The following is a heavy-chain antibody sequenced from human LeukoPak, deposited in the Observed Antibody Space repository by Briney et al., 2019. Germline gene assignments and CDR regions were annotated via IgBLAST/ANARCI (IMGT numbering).Heavy chain of an antibody. V-gene: IGHV3-21*01. J-gene: IGHJ6*03. CDR2: ISSSSSYV. CDR1: GFTFSSYS. D-gene: IGHD1-26*01. CDR3: ASSQTGSYPDYYYYYMDV. Sequence: GGSLRLSCAASGFTFSSYSMNWVRQAPGKGLEWVSSISSSSSYVYYADSVKGRFTISRDNAKNSLYLQMNSLRAEDTAVYYCASSQTGSYPDYYYYYMDVWGKGTTVTVSS.